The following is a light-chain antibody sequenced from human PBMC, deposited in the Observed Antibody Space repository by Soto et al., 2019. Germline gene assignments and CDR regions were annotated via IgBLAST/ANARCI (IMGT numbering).Light chain of an antibody. Sequence: QPVLTQPASVSGSHGRSITISCTGTSSDVGRYNYVSWYQQYPGRAPKLIIFDVTNRPSGVSPRFSGSKSGNTAYLTISVLQAADEAEYYCNSYTGTSARYAFGTGTKVTAL. CDR3: NSYTGTSARYA. V-gene: IGLV2-14*03. CDR1: SSDVGRYNY. CDR2: DVT. J-gene: IGLJ1*01.